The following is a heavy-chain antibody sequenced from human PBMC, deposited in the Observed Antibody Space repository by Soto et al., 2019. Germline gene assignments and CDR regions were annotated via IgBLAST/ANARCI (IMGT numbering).Heavy chain of an antibody. CDR1: GLTFRSYW. D-gene: IGHD3-9*01. Sequence: GGSLRLSCAASGLTFRSYWMHWVRQAPGKGLEWVAVISYDGSNKYYADSVKGRFTISRDNSKNTLYLQMNSLRAEDTAVYYWARQPTPLYDILTGYYLFDYWGRGTLVTVSS. V-gene: IGHV3-30-3*01. CDR2: ISYDGSNK. J-gene: IGHJ4*02. CDR3: ARQPTPLYDILTGYYLFDY.